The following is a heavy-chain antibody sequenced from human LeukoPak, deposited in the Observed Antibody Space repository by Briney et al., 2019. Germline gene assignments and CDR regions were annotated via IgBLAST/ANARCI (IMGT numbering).Heavy chain of an antibody. Sequence: GRSLRLSCAASGFTFSSYAMHWVRQAPGKGLEWVAVISYDGSNKYYADSVKGRFTISRDNSKSTLYLQMNSLRAEDTAVYCCARTHYGGNSYYYYYGMDVWGQGTTVTVSS. D-gene: IGHD4-23*01. J-gene: IGHJ6*02. CDR1: GFTFSSYA. CDR3: ARTHYGGNSYYYYYGMDV. CDR2: ISYDGSNK. V-gene: IGHV3-30-3*01.